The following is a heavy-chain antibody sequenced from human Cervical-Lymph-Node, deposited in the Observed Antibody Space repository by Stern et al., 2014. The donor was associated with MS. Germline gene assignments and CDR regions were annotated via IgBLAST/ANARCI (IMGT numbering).Heavy chain of an antibody. Sequence: VQLEESGGGVVQPGTSLKLSCVFSGFTFNSFGMHWVRQAPGRGLEWVALISHDGITKDYAASVKGRFTISRDNSKNTLYLQVNNAGHDDAAVYSCPAMGATFGYWGQGIQVTVSS. CDR1: GFTFNSFG. CDR2: ISHDGITK. D-gene: IGHD1-26*01. J-gene: IGHJ4*02. V-gene: IGHV3-30*03. CDR3: PAMGATFGY.